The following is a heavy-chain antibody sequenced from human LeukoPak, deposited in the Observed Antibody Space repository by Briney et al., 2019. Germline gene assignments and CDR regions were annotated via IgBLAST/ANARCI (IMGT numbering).Heavy chain of an antibody. D-gene: IGHD3-16*01. CDR2: INPNSGGT. V-gene: IGHV1-2*02. CDR3: AREEGGNWFDP. J-gene: IGHJ5*02. Sequence: GASVTVSFKASGYTFTDYYMHWVRQAPGQGLAGMGWINPNSGGTNYAQNFQGRVTMTRDTSISTAYMELSRLRSDDTAVYYCAREEGGNWFDPWGQGTLVTVSS. CDR1: GYTFTDYY.